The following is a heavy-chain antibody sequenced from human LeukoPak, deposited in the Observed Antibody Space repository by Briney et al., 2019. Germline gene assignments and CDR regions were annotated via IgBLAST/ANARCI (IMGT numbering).Heavy chain of an antibody. J-gene: IGHJ4*02. CDR2: NGHT. CDR3: ATYYGNVGGRGH. D-gene: IGHD2-8*02. CDR1: GATVSSNYYH. V-gene: IGHV4-61*01. Sequence: PSETLSLTCTVSGATVSSNYYHRSWIRQAPGKGLEWIGHNGHTNYNPSLQSRVSISIDTSMNQFSLKLSTVTAADTAVYYCATYYGNVGGRGHWGPGTLVTVSS.